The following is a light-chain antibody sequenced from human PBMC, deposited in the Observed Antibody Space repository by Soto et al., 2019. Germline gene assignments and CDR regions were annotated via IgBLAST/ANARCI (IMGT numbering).Light chain of an antibody. CDR3: QQYNNWPWT. CDR2: GAS. CDR1: QSISDT. Sequence: EIVMTQSPATLSVSPGGIATLSFRASQSISDTLAWYQQKPGQAPRLLIHGASTRATGFPARFSGSGSGTDFTLTISSLQSEDFAVYYCQQYNNWPWTFGQGTKVDIK. V-gene: IGKV3-15*01. J-gene: IGKJ1*01.